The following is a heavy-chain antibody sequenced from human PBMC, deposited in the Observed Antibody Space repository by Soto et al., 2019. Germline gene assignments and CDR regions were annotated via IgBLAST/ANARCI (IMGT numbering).Heavy chain of an antibody. V-gene: IGHV4-30-4*01. CDR3: ARGPLDCSGGSCHYGMDV. J-gene: IGHJ6*02. CDR1: GGSISSGDYY. CDR2: IYYSGST. D-gene: IGHD2-15*01. Sequence: SETLSLTCTVSGGSISSGDYYWSWIRQPPGKGLEWIGYIYYSGSTYYNPSLKSRVTISVDTSKNQFSLKLSSVTAADTAVYYCARGPLDCSGGSCHYGMDVWGQGTTVTVSS.